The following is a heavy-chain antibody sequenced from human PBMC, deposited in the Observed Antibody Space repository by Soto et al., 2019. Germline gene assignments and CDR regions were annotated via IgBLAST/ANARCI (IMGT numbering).Heavy chain of an antibody. V-gene: IGHV4-4*02. CDR3: ASGVLSSGWFDP. CDR2: IYHSGST. J-gene: IGHJ5*02. D-gene: IGHD6-6*01. CDR1: GFTFSTYG. Sequence: GSLRLSCAASGFTFSTYGMHWVRQAPGKGLEWIGEIYHSGSTNYNPSLKSRVTISVDKSKNQFSLKLSSVTAADTAVYYCASGVLSSGWFDPWGQGTLVTVSS.